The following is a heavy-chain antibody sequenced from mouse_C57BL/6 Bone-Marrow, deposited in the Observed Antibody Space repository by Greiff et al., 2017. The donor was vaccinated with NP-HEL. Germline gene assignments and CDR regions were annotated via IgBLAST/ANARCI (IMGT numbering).Heavy chain of an antibody. Sequence: EVMLVESVAELVRPGASVKLSCTASGFNIKNTYMHWVKQRPEQGLEWIGRIDPANGNTKYAPKFQGKATITADTSSNTAYLQLSSLTSEDTAIYYCASSLNYYGSSYPDYWGQGTTLTVSS. CDR1: GFNIKNTY. CDR3: ASSLNYYGSSYPDY. V-gene: IGHV14-3*01. D-gene: IGHD1-1*01. J-gene: IGHJ2*01. CDR2: IDPANGNT.